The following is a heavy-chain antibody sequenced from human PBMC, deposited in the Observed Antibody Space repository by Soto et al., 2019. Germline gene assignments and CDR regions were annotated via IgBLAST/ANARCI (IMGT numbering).Heavy chain of an antibody. CDR3: AITWGATMGRFDP. CDR1: GGTFSSYA. J-gene: IGHJ5*02. D-gene: IGHD1-26*01. V-gene: IGHV1-69*12. CDR2: IIPIFDTA. Sequence: VQLVQSGAEVKKPGSSVKVSCEASGGTFSSYAVSWVRQAPGQGLEWMGGIIPIFDTANYAQKFQGRVTTTAGESTSTAYMELSSLRSEETAVYYCAITWGATMGRFDPWGQGSLVTVSS.